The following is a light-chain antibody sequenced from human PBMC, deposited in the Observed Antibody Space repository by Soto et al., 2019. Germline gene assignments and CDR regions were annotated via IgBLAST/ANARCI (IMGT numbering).Light chain of an antibody. CDR2: DAS. CDR3: QQYSSRST. J-gene: IGKJ1*01. V-gene: IGKV1-9*01. CDR1: QGISSY. Sequence: DIQLTQSPSSLSASVGDRVTITCRASQGISSYLGWYQQKPGKAPNLLIYDASSLQSGVPSRFSGSGFGTEFTLTISSLQPGDFATYYCQQYSSRSTFGQGTKVDIK.